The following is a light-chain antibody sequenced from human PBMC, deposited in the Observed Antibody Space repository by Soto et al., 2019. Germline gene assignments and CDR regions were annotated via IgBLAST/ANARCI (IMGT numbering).Light chain of an antibody. V-gene: IGKV1-33*01. CDR2: LGS. Sequence: DIQMPQSPSSLSASVGARVTITGRAGQYIGRYLNWYQQKPGKAPKLLIYLGSNRASGVPDRFSGGGSGTDFTLKISRVEAEDVGVYYCMQARQTPLTFGGGTKVDI. CDR1: QYIGRY. J-gene: IGKJ4*01. CDR3: MQARQTPLT.